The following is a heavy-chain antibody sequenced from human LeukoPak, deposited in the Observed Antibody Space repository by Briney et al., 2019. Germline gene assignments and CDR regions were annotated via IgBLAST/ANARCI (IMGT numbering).Heavy chain of an antibody. CDR2: IYSGGST. D-gene: IGHD6-19*01. CDR3: ARGRSSGWYVN. CDR1: GFTVSSNY. V-gene: IGHV3-53*01. Sequence: GGSLRLSCAASGFTVSSNYMSWVRQAPGKGLEWVSVIYSGGSTYYADSVEGRFTISRDNSKNTLYLQMNSLRAEDTAVYHCARGRSSGWYVNWGQGTLVTVSS. J-gene: IGHJ4*02.